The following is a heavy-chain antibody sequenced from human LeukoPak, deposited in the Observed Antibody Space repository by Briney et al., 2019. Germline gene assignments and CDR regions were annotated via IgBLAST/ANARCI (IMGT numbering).Heavy chain of an antibody. CDR2: ISAYNGNT. CDR1: GYTFTSYG. Sequence: VASVKVSCKASGYTFTSYGISWVRQAPGQGLEWMGWISAYNGNTNYAQKFQGRVTMTTDTSTSTAYMELRSLRSDDTAVYYCARVSGYENYYGDSDYWGQGTLVTVSS. D-gene: IGHD4-17*01. J-gene: IGHJ4*02. V-gene: IGHV1-18*04. CDR3: ARVSGYENYYGDSDY.